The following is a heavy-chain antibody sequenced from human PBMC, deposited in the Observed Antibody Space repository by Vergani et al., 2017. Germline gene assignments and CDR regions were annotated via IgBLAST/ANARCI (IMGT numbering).Heavy chain of an antibody. D-gene: IGHD2-2*01. J-gene: IGHJ2*01. CDR3: TRVQGRCSTSCSPRWYFDL. CDR2: MRSKAKSYAT. V-gene: IGHV3-73*02. CDR1: GFTFSGSA. Sequence: EVQLVESGGGLVQPGGSLKLSCAASGFTFSGSAMHWVRQASGKGLEWVGRMRSKAKSYATAYAASVKGRFTISRDDSKNTAYLQMNSLKTEDTAVYDGTRVQGRCSTSCSPRWYFDLWGRGTLVTVSS.